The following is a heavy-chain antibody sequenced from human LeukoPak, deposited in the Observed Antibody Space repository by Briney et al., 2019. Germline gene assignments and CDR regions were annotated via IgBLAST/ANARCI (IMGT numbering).Heavy chain of an antibody. CDR3: ARGPVVPAALFYYYYYMDV. CDR1: GFTFSSYW. J-gene: IGHJ6*03. Sequence: PGGSLRLSCAASGFTFSSYWMSWVRQAPGKGLEWVANIKQDGSEKYYVDSVKGRFTISRDNAKNSLYLQMNSLRAEDTAVYYCARGPVVPAALFYYYYYMDVWGKGTTVTVSS. V-gene: IGHV3-7*01. D-gene: IGHD2-2*01. CDR2: IKQDGSEK.